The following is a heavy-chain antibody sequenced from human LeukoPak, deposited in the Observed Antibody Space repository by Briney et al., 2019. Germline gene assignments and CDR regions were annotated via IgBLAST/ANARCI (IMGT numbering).Heavy chain of an antibody. Sequence: SETLSLTCTVSGGSVSSYYWSWIRQPAGKGLEWIGRIYTSGSTNYNPSLKSRVTMSVDTSKNQFSLKLSSVTAADTAVYYCARAPHYDFWSGYYGDWFDPWGQGTLVTVSS. V-gene: IGHV4-4*07. J-gene: IGHJ5*02. CDR3: ARAPHYDFWSGYYGDWFDP. CDR2: IYTSGST. D-gene: IGHD3-3*01. CDR1: GGSVSSYY.